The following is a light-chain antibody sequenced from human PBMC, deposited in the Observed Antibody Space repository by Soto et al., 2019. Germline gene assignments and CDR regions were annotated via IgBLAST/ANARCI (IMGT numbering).Light chain of an antibody. Sequence: QSALTQPASVSGSPGQPITISCTGTSGDVGNYNLVSWYQQHPGKAPKVIIYEVNKRPSGVSNRFSGSKSGNTASLTISGLQAEDEADYYCCSYAGIRVFGGGTKLTVL. CDR2: EVN. V-gene: IGLV2-23*02. CDR1: SGDVGNYNL. J-gene: IGLJ3*02. CDR3: CSYAGIRV.